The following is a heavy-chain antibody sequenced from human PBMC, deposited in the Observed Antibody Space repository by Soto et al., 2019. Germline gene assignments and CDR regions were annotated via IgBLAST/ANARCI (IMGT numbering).Heavy chain of an antibody. D-gene: IGHD2-21*01. V-gene: IGHV3-48*03. CDR3: AREELNCGGDCFAF. J-gene: IGHJ4*02. CDR2: IGTSDTNI. Sequence: PGGSLRLSCAASGFTFSSYEFNWFRQAPGKGLEWISYIGTSDTNIYYAGSVKGRFTVSRDNAKNSLYLQMNSLRAEDTAIYYCAREELNCGGDCFAFWGQGALVTVSS. CDR1: GFTFSSYE.